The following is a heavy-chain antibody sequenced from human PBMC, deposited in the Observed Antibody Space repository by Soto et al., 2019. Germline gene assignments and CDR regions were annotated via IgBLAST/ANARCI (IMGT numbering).Heavy chain of an antibody. V-gene: IGHV1-69*01. J-gene: IGHJ5*02. CDR2: IIPIFGTA. Sequence: QVQLVQSGAEVKKPGSSVKVSCKASGGTFSSYAISWVRQAPGQGLEWMGGIIPIFGTANYAKKFQGRVTITADESTSTAYMELSSLSSEDTAVYYCARGGTYNWNHVATGNWFDPWGQGTLVTVSS. D-gene: IGHD1-20*01. CDR3: ARGGTYNWNHVATGNWFDP. CDR1: GGTFSSYA.